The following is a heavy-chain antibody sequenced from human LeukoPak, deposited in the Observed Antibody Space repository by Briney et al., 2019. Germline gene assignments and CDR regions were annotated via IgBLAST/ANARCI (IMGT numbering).Heavy chain of an antibody. Sequence: ASVKVSCKGSGYTFTGHYMHWVRQAPGQGLEWMGRIDPNSGGTNYAQRFQGRVTMTRDTSINTAYMELGSLTSDDTAVYYCARDDYGGNSHYWGQGTLVTVSS. V-gene: IGHV1-2*06. CDR3: ARDDYGGNSHY. CDR2: IDPNSGGT. D-gene: IGHD4-23*01. CDR1: GYTFTGHY. J-gene: IGHJ4*02.